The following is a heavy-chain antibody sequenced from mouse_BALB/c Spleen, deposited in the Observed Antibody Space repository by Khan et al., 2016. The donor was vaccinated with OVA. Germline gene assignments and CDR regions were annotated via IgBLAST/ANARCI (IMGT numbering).Heavy chain of an antibody. CDR2: IWGDGST. V-gene: IGHV2-6-7*01. CDR3: ARAYYGNYGEAMDY. D-gene: IGHD2-10*01. CDR1: GFSLTGYG. J-gene: IGHJ4*01. Sequence: QVQLKESGPGLVAPSQSLSITCTVSGFSLTGYGVNWVRQPPGKGLEWLGMIWGDGSTDYNSALKSRLNLSKDNSKSQVFLKMNSLQTDDTARSYCARAYYGNYGEAMDYWGHGTSVTVSS.